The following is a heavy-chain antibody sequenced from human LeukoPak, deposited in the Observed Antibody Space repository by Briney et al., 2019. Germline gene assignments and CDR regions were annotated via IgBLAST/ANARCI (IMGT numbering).Heavy chain of an antibody. V-gene: IGHV4-4*02. D-gene: IGHD3-3*01. J-gene: IGHJ5*02. Sequence: PSETLSLTCAVSGGSISSSNWWSWVRQPPGKGLEWIGEIYHSGSTNYNPSLKSRVTMSVDKSKNQFSLKLSSVTAADTAVYYCARGFLEWLLFEGTPAIDPVGNWFDPWGQGTLVTVSS. CDR2: IYHSGST. CDR3: ARGFLEWLLFEGTPAIDPVGNWFDP. CDR1: GGSISSSNW.